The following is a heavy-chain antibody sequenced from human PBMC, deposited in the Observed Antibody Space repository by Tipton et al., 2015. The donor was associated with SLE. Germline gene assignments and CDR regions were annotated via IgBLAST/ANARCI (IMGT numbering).Heavy chain of an antibody. Sequence: GSLRLSCAASGLSFSRYAMTWVRQAPGKALEWVSVIYSGGSRYYADSVKGRFTISRDDSKNTLYLQMNSLRGEDTAVYFCAVYSGYHCEYWGQGTLVTVSS. CDR2: IYSGGSR. CDR3: AVYSGYHCEY. CDR1: GLSFSRYA. V-gene: IGHV3-23*03. J-gene: IGHJ4*02. D-gene: IGHD5-12*01.